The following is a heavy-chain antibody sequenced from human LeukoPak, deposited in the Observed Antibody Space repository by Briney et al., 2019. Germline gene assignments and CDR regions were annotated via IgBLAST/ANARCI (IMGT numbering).Heavy chain of an antibody. CDR2: INHSGST. J-gene: IGHJ4*02. CDR3: ARGRSYYYDSSGLTYFDY. Sequence: SETLSLTCAVYGGSFSGYYWSWIRQPPGKGLEWIGEINHSGSTNYNPSLKSRVTVSVDTSKNQFSLKLSSVTAADTAVYYCARGRSYYYDSSGLTYFDYWGQGTLVTVSS. CDR1: GGSFSGYY. D-gene: IGHD3-22*01. V-gene: IGHV4-34*01.